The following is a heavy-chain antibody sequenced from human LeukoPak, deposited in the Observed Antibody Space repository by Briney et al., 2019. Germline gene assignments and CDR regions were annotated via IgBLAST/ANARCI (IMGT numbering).Heavy chain of an antibody. D-gene: IGHD4-23*01. Sequence: GWVNTTTGNPTYAQGFTGRFVFSFDTSVSTAYLQINSLKAEDTAVYYCVGAETSVGYFDYWGQGTLVTVSS. V-gene: IGHV7-4-1*02. J-gene: IGHJ4*02. CDR3: VGAETSVGYFDY. CDR2: VNTTTGNP.